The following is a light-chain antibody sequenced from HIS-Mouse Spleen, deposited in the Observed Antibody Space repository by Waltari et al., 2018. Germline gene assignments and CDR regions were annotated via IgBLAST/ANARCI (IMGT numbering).Light chain of an antibody. CDR1: QSVSSY. Sequence: EIVLTQSPATLSLSPGERATLSCRASQSVSSYLAWYQQKPGQAPRLLIYDASNRATGIPARFSGSGSGTDFTLTISSLEPEEFAVDYCQQRSNWRITFGQGTRLEIK. CDR3: QQRSNWRIT. J-gene: IGKJ5*01. CDR2: DAS. V-gene: IGKV3-11*01.